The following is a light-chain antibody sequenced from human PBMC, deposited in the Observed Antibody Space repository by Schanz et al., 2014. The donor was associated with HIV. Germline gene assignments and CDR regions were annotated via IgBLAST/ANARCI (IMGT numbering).Light chain of an antibody. J-gene: IGKJ4*01. CDR2: GPS. Sequence: DIQMTQSPSSLSASVGDRVTITCRASQDVDNWISWFQQKPGKAPKLLVYGPSTLQSGVPSRFSGSRSGTDFNLTINSLQPEDFAIYYCQQSYSTPQAFGGGTKVEIK. V-gene: IGKV1-12*01. CDR1: QDVDNW. CDR3: QQSYSTPQA.